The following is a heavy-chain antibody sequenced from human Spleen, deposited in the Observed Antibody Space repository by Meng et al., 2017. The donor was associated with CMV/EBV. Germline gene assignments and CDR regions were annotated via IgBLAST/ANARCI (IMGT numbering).Heavy chain of an antibody. CDR1: GYTFTAHY. D-gene: IGHD3-3*01. CDR2: ISPKSGGT. CDR3: AKGGPYYDFWRSYYGGH. J-gene: IGHJ1*01. Sequence: ASVKVSCKASGYTFTAHYILWVRQAPGQGLEWLGWISPKSGGTDYAQNFQGRVTMTSDTSVNTAYMELSRLTSDDTAVYYCAKGGPYYDFWRSYYGGHWGQGTLVTVSS. V-gene: IGHV1-2*02.